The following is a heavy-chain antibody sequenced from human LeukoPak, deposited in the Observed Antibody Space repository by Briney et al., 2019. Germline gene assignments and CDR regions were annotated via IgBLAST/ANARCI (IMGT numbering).Heavy chain of an antibody. J-gene: IGHJ4*02. CDR3: ARDEFDGYNLGPSIY. Sequence: GGSLRLSCEASGFPFRDHAMHWVRQAPGKGLEWVAVISYDARHENYADSVKGRFIVSRDDSRSTLYLQMNSLKTDDTAVYFCARDEFDGYNLGPSIYWGQGTLVTVSS. V-gene: IGHV3-30*03. CDR1: GFPFRDHA. D-gene: IGHD5-24*01. CDR2: ISYDARHE.